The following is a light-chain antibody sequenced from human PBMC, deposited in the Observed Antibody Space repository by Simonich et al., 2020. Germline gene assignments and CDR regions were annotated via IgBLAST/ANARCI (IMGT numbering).Light chain of an antibody. CDR1: QSVSSSY. CDR2: GAS. Sequence: EIVMTQSPDTLSLSPGERATLSCRASQSVSSSYLSWYQQKPGQAPRLLIYGASTSATGIPARFSGSGSGTDFTLTISSLQPEDFAVYYCQQDYNLPPGITFGPGTKVDIK. V-gene: IGKV3D-7*01. CDR3: QQDYNLPPGIT. J-gene: IGKJ3*01.